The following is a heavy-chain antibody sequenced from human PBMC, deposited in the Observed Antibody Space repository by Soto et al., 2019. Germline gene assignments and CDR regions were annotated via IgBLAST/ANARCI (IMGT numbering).Heavy chain of an antibody. CDR3: ARDRDPGQWLTTTYFDY. Sequence: QVQLVESGGGVVQPGGSLRLSCAASGFPFSNYGMHWVRQAPGKGLEWVAVIWYHGSNKYYADSVKGRFTISRENSKHTLYLQMNSLRAEDTAVYYCARDRDPGQWLTTTYFDYWGQGTLVTVSS. CDR1: GFPFSNYG. D-gene: IGHD6-19*01. V-gene: IGHV3-33*01. J-gene: IGHJ4*02. CDR2: IWYHGSNK.